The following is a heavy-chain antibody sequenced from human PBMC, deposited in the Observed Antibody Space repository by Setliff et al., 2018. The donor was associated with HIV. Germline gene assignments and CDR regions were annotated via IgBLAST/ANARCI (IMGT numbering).Heavy chain of an antibody. Sequence: SETLSLTCTVSGGSITSRYWSWIRQPPGKGLEWIGTIYYNGNTNYSPSLKSRVTISEDTSKKQVSLKLRSVTAADTSVYYCARGIDNFWSGYIAWGQGTLVTVSS. V-gene: IGHV4-59*11. CDR1: GGSITSRY. CDR2: IYYNGNT. J-gene: IGHJ4*02. CDR3: ARGIDNFWSGYIA. D-gene: IGHD3-3*01.